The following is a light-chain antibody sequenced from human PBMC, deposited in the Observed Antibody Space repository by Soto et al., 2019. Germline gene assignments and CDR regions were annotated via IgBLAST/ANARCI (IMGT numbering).Light chain of an antibody. CDR3: QQRHNWPRT. Sequence: EIVLTQPPATLSLSPGDRATLSCRASQRVSIYLAWYQQKPGQSPRLLIYNASNRATGIPARFSASGSGTDFTLTISSLEPEDFAVYYCQQRHNWPRTFGEGTKV. V-gene: IGKV3-11*01. CDR2: NAS. CDR1: QRVSIY. J-gene: IGKJ1*01.